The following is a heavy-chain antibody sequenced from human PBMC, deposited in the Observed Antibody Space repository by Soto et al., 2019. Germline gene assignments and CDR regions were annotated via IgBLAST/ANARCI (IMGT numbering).Heavy chain of an antibody. V-gene: IGHV4-59*01. CDR2: IYYSGST. CDR1: GGSISSYY. CDR3: ARVTGLGDYGGNSDAFDI. D-gene: IGHD4-17*01. J-gene: IGHJ3*02. Sequence: SETLSLTCTVSGGSISSYYWGWIRQPPGKGLEWIGYIYYSGSTNYNPSLKSRVTISVDTSKNQFSLKLSSVTAADTAVYYCARVTGLGDYGGNSDAFDIWGQGTMGTVSS.